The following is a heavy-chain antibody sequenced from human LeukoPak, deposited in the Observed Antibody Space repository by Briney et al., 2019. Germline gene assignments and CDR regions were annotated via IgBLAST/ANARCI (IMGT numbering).Heavy chain of an antibody. Sequence: PGGSLRLSCAASGFTFSSNWMSWVRKAPGKGLEWVANIKEDGSEKYYVDSVKGRFTISRDNAKNSLYLQMNSLRAEDTAVYYCARDEYNWNVDAFDIWGQGTVVTVSS. D-gene: IGHD1-20*01. CDR1: GFTFSSNW. CDR3: ARDEYNWNVDAFDI. J-gene: IGHJ3*02. V-gene: IGHV3-7*01. CDR2: IKEDGSEK.